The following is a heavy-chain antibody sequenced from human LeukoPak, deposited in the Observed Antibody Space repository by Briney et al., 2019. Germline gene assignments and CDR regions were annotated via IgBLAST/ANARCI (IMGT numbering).Heavy chain of an antibody. CDR1: GGSISSYY. CDR2: IYTSGST. Sequence: SETLSLTCTVSGGSISSYYWSWIRQPAGKGLEWIGRIYTSGSTNYNPSLKSRVTMSVDTSKNQFSLKLSSVTAVDTAVYYCARDAVSPNENWFDPWGQGTLVTVSS. J-gene: IGHJ5*02. CDR3: ARDAVSPNENWFDP. V-gene: IGHV4-4*07. D-gene: IGHD1-1*01.